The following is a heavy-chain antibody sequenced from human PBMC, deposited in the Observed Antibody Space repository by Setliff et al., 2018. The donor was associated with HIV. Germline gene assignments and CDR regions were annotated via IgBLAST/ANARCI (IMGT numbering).Heavy chain of an antibody. J-gene: IGHJ4*02. CDR3: ARTPRYYDYAWGSYGAPLYYFDY. Sequence: GGFLRLSCAASGFTFSSYSMNWVRQAPGKGLEWISYISSSSSIIYYADSVKGRFTISRDNAKNSLYLQMNSLRAEDTAVYYCARTPRYYDYAWGSYGAPLYYFDYWGQGTLVTVSS. CDR1: GFTFSSYS. CDR2: ISSSSSII. D-gene: IGHD3-16*01. V-gene: IGHV3-48*01.